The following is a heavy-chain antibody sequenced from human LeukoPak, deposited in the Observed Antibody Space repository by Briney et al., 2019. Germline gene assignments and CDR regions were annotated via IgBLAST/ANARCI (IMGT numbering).Heavy chain of an antibody. V-gene: IGHV1-2*02. D-gene: IGHD6-13*01. J-gene: IGHJ4*02. CDR1: GYTFTGYY. CDR3: ARHSNIAAAVEFDY. CDR2: INPNSGGT. Sequence: ASVKVSCKASGYTFTGYYMHWVRQAPGQGLEWMGWINPNSGGTNYAQKFQGRVTMTRDTSISTAYMELSRLRSDDTAVYYCARHSNIAAAVEFDYWGQGTLVTVSS.